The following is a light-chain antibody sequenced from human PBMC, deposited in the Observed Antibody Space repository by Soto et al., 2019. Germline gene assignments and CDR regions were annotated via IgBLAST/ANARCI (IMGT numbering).Light chain of an antibody. CDR1: QSVSSRY. CDR2: GAS. Sequence: IVLTQSPATLSLSPGERATLSCRASQSVSSRYLAWYQQKPGQAPRLLIYGASNRATGIPDRFSGSGSGTDFTLTIRRLEPEDFAVYYCQQYGSSYPWTFGQGTKVDIK. CDR3: QQYGSSYPWT. V-gene: IGKV3-20*01. J-gene: IGKJ1*01.